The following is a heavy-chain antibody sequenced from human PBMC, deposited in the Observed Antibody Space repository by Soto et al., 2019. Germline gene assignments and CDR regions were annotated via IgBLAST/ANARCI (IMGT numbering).Heavy chain of an antibody. D-gene: IGHD4-17*01. Sequence: EVQLLESGGGLVQPGGSLRLSCAASGFTFSSYAMSWVRQAPGKGREWVSAISGSGGSTYYADSVKGRFTISRDNSKNTLYLQMNSLRAEDTAVYYCAKGAASPYGDQRPHYFDYWGQGTLVTVSS. J-gene: IGHJ4*02. V-gene: IGHV3-23*01. CDR2: ISGSGGST. CDR1: GFTFSSYA. CDR3: AKGAASPYGDQRPHYFDY.